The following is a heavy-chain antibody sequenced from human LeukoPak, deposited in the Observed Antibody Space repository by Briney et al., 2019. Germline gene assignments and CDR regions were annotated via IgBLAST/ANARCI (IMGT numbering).Heavy chain of an antibody. CDR3: AREGHIVVVTAIYFDY. V-gene: IGHV3-33*01. CDR2: IWYDGSNK. J-gene: IGHJ4*02. D-gene: IGHD2-21*02. Sequence: GRSLRLSCAASGFTFSSYGMHWVRQAPGKGLEWVADIWYDGSNKYYADSVKGRFTISRDNSKNTLYLQMNSLRAEDTAVYYCAREGHIVVVTAIYFDYWGLGTLVTVSS. CDR1: GFTFSSYG.